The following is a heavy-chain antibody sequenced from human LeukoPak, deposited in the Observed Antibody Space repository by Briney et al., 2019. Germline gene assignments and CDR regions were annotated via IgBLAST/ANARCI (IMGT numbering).Heavy chain of an antibody. J-gene: IGHJ5*02. CDR3: ARLQYVNWNDRVGWFDP. D-gene: IGHD1-1*01. V-gene: IGHV4-59*08. Sequence: PSETLSLTCTVSGGSISSYYWSWLRQPPGKGLECIGYIYYSGSTNYSPSLKGRVTISIDTSKNQFSLKLSSVTAADTAVYYCARLQYVNWNDRVGWFDPWGRGTLVTVSS. CDR1: GGSISSYY. CDR2: IYYSGST.